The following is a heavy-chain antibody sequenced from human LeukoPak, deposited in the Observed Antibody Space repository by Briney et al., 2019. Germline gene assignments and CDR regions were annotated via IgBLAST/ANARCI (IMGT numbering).Heavy chain of an antibody. CDR2: ISSSSYI. V-gene: IGHV3-21*01. CDR1: GFTFSSYS. Sequence: GGSLRLSCAASGFTFSSYSMNWVRQAPGKGLEWVSSISSSSYIYYADSVKGRFTISRDNAKNSLYLQMNSLGAEDTAVYYCARDSQLLRFLEWLPNAFDIWGQGTMVTVSS. J-gene: IGHJ3*02. D-gene: IGHD3-3*01. CDR3: ARDSQLLRFLEWLPNAFDI.